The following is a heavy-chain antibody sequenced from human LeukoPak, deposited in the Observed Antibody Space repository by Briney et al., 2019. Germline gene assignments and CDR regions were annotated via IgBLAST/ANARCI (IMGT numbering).Heavy chain of an antibody. CDR2: IYHSGST. Sequence: PSETLSLTCAVSGGSISSSNWWSWVRQPPGKGLGWIGEIYHSGSTNYNPSLKSRVTISVDKSKNQFSLKLSSVTAADTAVYYCASGYSGYDFRLFNYYYYMDVWGKGTTVTISS. D-gene: IGHD5-12*01. J-gene: IGHJ6*03. V-gene: IGHV4-4*02. CDR3: ASGYSGYDFRLFNYYYYMDV. CDR1: GGSISSSNW.